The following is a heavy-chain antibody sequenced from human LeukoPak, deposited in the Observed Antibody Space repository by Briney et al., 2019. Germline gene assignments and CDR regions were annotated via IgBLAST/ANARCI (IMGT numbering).Heavy chain of an antibody. Sequence: GGSLRLSCAASGFTFSYYAMHWVRQAPGKGLEYVSAISSDGGSTYYANSVKGRFTISRDNSKNMLYLQMGSLRAEDMAVYYCARWVSTSYDAFDIWGQGTTVTVPS. CDR3: ARWVSTSYDAFDI. J-gene: IGHJ3*02. CDR1: GFTFSYYA. CDR2: ISSDGGST. D-gene: IGHD6-6*01. V-gene: IGHV3-64*01.